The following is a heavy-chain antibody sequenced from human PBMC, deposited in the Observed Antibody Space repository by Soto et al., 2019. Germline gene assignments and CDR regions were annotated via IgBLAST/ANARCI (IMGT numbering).Heavy chain of an antibody. Sequence: GGSLRLSCAASGFTFSSYGMHWVRQAPGKGLEWVAVISHDGSNKYYADSVKGRFTISRDNSKNTLYLQMNSLRAEDTAVYYCAMAIAFDYWGQGTLVPVSS. CDR3: AMAIAFDY. CDR1: GFTFSSYG. CDR2: ISHDGSNK. J-gene: IGHJ4*02. D-gene: IGHD5-12*01. V-gene: IGHV3-30*03.